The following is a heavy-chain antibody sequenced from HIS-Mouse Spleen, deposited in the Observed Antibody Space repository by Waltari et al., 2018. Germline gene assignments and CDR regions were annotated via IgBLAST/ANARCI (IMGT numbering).Heavy chain of an antibody. Sequence: QVQLVQSGAEVKKPGASVKVSCKASGYTFTSYDINWVRQATGQGLEWMGWMKPNSGNTGYAQKFQGRVTMTRNTSISTAYMELSSLRSEDTAVYYCARVRRSYYLNDAFDIWGQGTMVTVSS. CDR3: ARVRRSYYLNDAFDI. V-gene: IGHV1-8*01. D-gene: IGHD1-26*01. J-gene: IGHJ3*02. CDR2: MKPNSGNT. CDR1: GYTFTSYD.